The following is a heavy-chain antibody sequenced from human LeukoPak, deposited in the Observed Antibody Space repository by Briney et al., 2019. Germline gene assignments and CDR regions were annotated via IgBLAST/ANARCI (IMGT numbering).Heavy chain of an antibody. V-gene: IGHV6-1*01. CDR3: ARGATAYFDS. Sequence: SQTLSLTCAISGYSVSSDSAAWNWVRQSPSRGLEWLGRTYYRSKWYYNYAVSVKSRITINPDTSKNQLSLQLNSVTPEDTAVYYCARGATAYFDSWGQGTLVTVSS. J-gene: IGHJ4*02. CDR2: TYYRSKWYY. D-gene: IGHD5-12*01. CDR1: GYSVSSDSAA.